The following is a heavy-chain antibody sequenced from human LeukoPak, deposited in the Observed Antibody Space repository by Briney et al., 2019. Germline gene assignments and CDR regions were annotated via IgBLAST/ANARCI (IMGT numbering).Heavy chain of an antibody. D-gene: IGHD2-8*02. CDR3: ARGGVRPSGDDAFDI. J-gene: IGHJ3*02. CDR1: GGSISSGDYY. CDR2: IYYSGST. Sequence: PSETLSLTCTVSGGSISSGDYYWSWIRQPPGKGLEWIGYIYYSGSTYYNPSLKSRVTTSVDTSKNQFSLKLSSVTAADTAVYYCARGGVRPSGDDAFDIWGQGTMVTVSS. V-gene: IGHV4-30-4*01.